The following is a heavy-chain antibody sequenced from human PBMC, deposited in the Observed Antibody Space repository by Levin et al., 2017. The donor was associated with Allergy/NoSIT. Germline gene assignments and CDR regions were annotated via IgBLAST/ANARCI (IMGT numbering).Heavy chain of an antibody. CDR2: IKQDGSDK. D-gene: IGHD3-10*01. V-gene: IGHV3-7*01. J-gene: IGHJ4*02. CDR1: GFTFRTFW. CDR3: ARDQDGEDEYFDF. Sequence: PGGSLRLSCAASGFTFRTFWMAWVRQAPGKGPEWVANIKQDGSDKYYVDSVEGRFTVSRDNAKNSLYLQMNSLRAEDTAVYYCARDQDGEDEYFDFWGQGTLVTVSS.